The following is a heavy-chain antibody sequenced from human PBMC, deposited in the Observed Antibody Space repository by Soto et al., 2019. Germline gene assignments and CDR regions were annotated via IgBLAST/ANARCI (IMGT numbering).Heavy chain of an antibody. Sequence: TLSLTCTVSGDSISSGGYYWSWIRQHPGKGLEWIGYIYYSGSTYYNPSLKSRVIISVDTSKNQFSLKLSSVTAADTAVYYCARGSTVAAILFDYWGQGTLVTVSS. CDR3: ARGSTVAAILFDY. V-gene: IGHV4-31*03. CDR2: IYYSGST. J-gene: IGHJ4*02. D-gene: IGHD2-15*01. CDR1: GDSISSGGYY.